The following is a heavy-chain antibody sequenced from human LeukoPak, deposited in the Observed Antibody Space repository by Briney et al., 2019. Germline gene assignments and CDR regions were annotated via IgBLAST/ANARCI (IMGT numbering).Heavy chain of an antibody. Sequence: GGSLRLSCAASEFSVGSNYMTWVRQAPGKGLEWVSAISGSGGSTYYADSVKGRFTISRDNSKNTLYLQMNSLRAEDTAVYYCAKDLPYYYDSWGQGTLVTVSS. V-gene: IGHV3-23*01. J-gene: IGHJ4*02. CDR3: AKDLPYYYDS. CDR1: EFSVGSNY. CDR2: ISGSGGST.